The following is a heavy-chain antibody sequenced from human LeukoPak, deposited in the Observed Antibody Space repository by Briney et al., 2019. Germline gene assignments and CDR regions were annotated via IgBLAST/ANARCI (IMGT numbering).Heavy chain of an antibody. J-gene: IGHJ4*02. D-gene: IGHD1-26*01. Sequence: PGGSLRLSCAASRVTFSDVWVSWVRLAPGKGLEWVGRIKSKNDGGTTDYAAPVKGRFTISRDDSKNTLYLQMNSLRAEDTAMYHCAKEWELTYWGQGTLVTVSS. CDR2: IKSKNDGGTT. V-gene: IGHV3-15*01. CDR1: RVTFSDVW. CDR3: AKEWELTY.